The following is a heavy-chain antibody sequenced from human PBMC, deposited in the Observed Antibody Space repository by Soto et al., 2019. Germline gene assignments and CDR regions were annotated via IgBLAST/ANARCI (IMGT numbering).Heavy chain of an antibody. Sequence: QVQLQESGPGLVKPSQTLSLTCTVSGGSISSGGYYWSWIRQHPGKGLEWIGYIYYSGSTYYNPSLKRRVTISVDTSKNQFSLKLSSVTAADTAVYYCARGFGGDILTGYQMVWFDPWGQGTLVTVSS. D-gene: IGHD3-9*01. V-gene: IGHV4-31*03. J-gene: IGHJ5*02. CDR2: IYYSGST. CDR1: GGSISSGGYY. CDR3: ARGFGGDILTGYQMVWFDP.